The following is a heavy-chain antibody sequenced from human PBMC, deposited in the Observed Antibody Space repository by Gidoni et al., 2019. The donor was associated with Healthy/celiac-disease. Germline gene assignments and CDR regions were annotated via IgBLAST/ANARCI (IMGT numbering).Heavy chain of an antibody. Sequence: EVQLVESGGGLVQPGGSLRLSCAASGFTFSSYWMHWVRQAPGKGLVWVSRINSEGSSTSYADSVKGRFTISRDNAKNTLYLQMNSLRAEDTAVYYCARDGVADIVVVPAATRGWHYYYYGMDVWGQGTTVTVSS. J-gene: IGHJ6*02. CDR3: ARDGVADIVVVPAATRGWHYYYYGMDV. D-gene: IGHD2-2*01. CDR1: GFTFSSYW. V-gene: IGHV3-74*01. CDR2: INSEGSST.